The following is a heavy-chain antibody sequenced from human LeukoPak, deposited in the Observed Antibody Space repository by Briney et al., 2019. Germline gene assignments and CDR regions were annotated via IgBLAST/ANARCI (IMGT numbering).Heavy chain of an antibody. Sequence: PSETLSLTCAVYGGSFSDYYWSWIRQPPGKGLEWIGEINHNGNTNYNPSLKSRVTISVDTSKNQFSLKLTSVTAADTAVYYCARFRGSIFGVVIPIDYWGQGNLVTVSS. CDR3: ARFRGSIFGVVIPIDY. D-gene: IGHD3-3*01. CDR2: INHNGNT. V-gene: IGHV4-34*01. J-gene: IGHJ4*02. CDR1: GGSFSDYY.